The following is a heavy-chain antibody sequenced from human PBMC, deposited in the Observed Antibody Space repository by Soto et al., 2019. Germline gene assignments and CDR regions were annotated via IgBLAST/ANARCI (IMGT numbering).Heavy chain of an antibody. Sequence: EVQLVESGGGLVQPGGSLRLSCAASGFTVSSNYMSWVGQAPGKGLEWVSIIYSGGSTSYADSVKGRFTISRDNSKNTLYLQMNSLRAEDTAVYYCARVAAVAATDFDCWGQGTLVTVSS. CDR2: IYSGGST. CDR3: ARVAAVAATDFDC. CDR1: GFTVSSNY. D-gene: IGHD6-19*01. V-gene: IGHV3-66*01. J-gene: IGHJ4*02.